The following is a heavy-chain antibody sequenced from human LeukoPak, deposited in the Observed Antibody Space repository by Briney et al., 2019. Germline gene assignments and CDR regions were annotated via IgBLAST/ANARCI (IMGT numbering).Heavy chain of an antibody. J-gene: IGHJ4*02. CDR1: GGSFSGYY. V-gene: IGHV4-34*01. CDR2: INHSGST. D-gene: IGHD6-19*01. CDR3: ARAAPTLGDGAVAGTWFDY. Sequence: PSETLPLTCAVYGGSFSGYYWSWIRQPPGKGLEWIGEINHSGSTNYNPSLKSRVTISVDTSKNQFSLKLSSVTAADTAVYYCARAAPTLGDGAVAGTWFDYWGQGTLVTVSS.